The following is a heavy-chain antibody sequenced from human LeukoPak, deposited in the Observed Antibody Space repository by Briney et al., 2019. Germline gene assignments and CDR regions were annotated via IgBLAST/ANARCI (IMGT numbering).Heavy chain of an antibody. CDR1: GGTFSSYA. V-gene: IGHV1-46*01. CDR3: ARDRGYCSSTSCPYYYYYYGMDV. Sequence: ASVSVSCKASGGTFSSYAISWVRQAPGQGLEWMGIINPSGGSTSYAQKFQGRVTMTRDTSTSTVYMELSSLRSEDTAVYYCARDRGYCSSTSCPYYYYYYGMDVWGQGTAFTVSS. D-gene: IGHD2-2*01. J-gene: IGHJ6*02. CDR2: INPSGGST.